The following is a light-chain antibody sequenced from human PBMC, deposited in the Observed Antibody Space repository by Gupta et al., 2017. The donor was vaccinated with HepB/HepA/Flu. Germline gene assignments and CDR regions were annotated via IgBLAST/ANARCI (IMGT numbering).Light chain of an antibody. CDR1: KLGNKY. Sequence: SYDLTQPPSVSVSPGQTANIACSGDKLGNKYVSWYQQKPGQSPVMVIYQDLKRPSGIPERFSGSNSGSTATLTISGTQPMDEADYYCQTWDSRAEVFGGGTKLTGL. CDR3: QTWDSRAEV. J-gene: IGLJ3*02. CDR2: QDL. V-gene: IGLV3-1*01.